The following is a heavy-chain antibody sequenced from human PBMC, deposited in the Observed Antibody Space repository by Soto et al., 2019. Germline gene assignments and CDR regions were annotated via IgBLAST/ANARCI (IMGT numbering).Heavy chain of an antibody. CDR3: ARSFTVIVVAPGY. D-gene: IGHD3-22*01. Sequence: SETLCLTCTVSGGSISSGGSYWAWIRQSPGKGLEWLGSVYYFGNIYYNPALKSRVTISIDTSKNQFSLRLSSVTAADTAVYYCARSFTVIVVAPGYWGQGTRVTVSS. V-gene: IGHV4-39*01. CDR2: VYYFGNI. CDR1: GGSISSGGSY. J-gene: IGHJ4*02.